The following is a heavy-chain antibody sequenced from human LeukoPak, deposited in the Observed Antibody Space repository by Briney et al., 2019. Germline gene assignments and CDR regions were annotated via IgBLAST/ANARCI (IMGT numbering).Heavy chain of an antibody. D-gene: IGHD2-15*01. V-gene: IGHV3-15*01. J-gene: IGHJ4*02. CDR3: AQGSGQFLED. CDR2: IRSNAAGGTT. CDR1: GFTFSNAW. Sequence: GGSLRLSCAASGFTFSNAWMSWVRQAPGKGLQWVARIRSNAAGGTTDLAAPVKGRIIISRDDSKNMAYLQFNSLTTEDTAVYYCAQGSGQFLEDWGQGTLVTVSS.